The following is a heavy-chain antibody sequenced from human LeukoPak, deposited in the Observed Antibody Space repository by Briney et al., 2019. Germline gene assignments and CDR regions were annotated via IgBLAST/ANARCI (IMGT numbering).Heavy chain of an antibody. CDR2: MNPNSGNT. Sequence: PRASVKVSCKASGYTFTSYDINWVRQATGQGLEWMGWMNPNSGNTGYAQKFQGRVTMTRNTSISTAYMELSSLRSEDTAVYYCAREGGATRRFDWLPRDYDYWGQGTLVTVSS. V-gene: IGHV1-8*01. CDR1: GYTFTSYD. CDR3: AREGGATRRFDWLPRDYDY. J-gene: IGHJ4*02. D-gene: IGHD3-9*01.